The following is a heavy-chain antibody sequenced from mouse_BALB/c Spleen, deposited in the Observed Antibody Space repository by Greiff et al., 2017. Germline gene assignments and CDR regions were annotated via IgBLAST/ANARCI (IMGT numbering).Heavy chain of an antibody. Sequence: DVMLVESGGGLVQPGGSLKLSCAASGFTFSSYTMSWVRQTPEKRLEWVAYISNGGGSTYYPDTVKGRFTISRDNAKNTLYLQMSSLKSEDTAMYYCARRGGTYAMDYWGQGTSVTVSA. CDR2: ISNGGGST. V-gene: IGHV5-12-2*01. D-gene: IGHD2-14*01. CDR3: ARRGGTYAMDY. CDR1: GFTFSSYT. J-gene: IGHJ4*01.